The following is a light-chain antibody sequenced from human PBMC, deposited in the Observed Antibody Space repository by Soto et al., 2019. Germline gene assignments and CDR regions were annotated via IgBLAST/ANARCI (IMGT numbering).Light chain of an antibody. J-gene: IGLJ1*01. V-gene: IGLV2-14*01. CDR2: EVS. CDR1: SSDVGGYNY. CDR3: SSYTSSRTPTYV. Sequence: QSVLTQPASVSGSPGQSITISCTGTSSDVGGYNYVSWYQQHPGKAPKLMIYEVSNRPSGVSNRFSGSKSGNTASLTISGLQAEDEADYYCSSYTSSRTPTYVFGNGTKVTVL.